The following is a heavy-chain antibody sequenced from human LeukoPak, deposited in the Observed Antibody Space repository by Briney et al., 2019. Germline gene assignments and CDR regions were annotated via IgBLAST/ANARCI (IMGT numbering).Heavy chain of an antibody. CDR3: AAEGSVTASLDY. V-gene: IGHV1-2*02. Sequence: ASVKVSCKASGYTFTGYYMHWVRQAPGQGLEWMGWINPESGGTNYAQKFQGRITVTRDTSISTGYMELSRLTSDDTAIYYCAAEGSVTASLDYWGQGTLVTVSS. D-gene: IGHD5/OR15-5a*01. CDR2: INPESGGT. CDR1: GYTFTGYY. J-gene: IGHJ4*02.